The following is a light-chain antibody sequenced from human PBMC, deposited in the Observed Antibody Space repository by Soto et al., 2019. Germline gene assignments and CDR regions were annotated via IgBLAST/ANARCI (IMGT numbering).Light chain of an antibody. Sequence: DIHMKQSPSTLSASVGDRVTITCRASQSISSWLAWYQQKPGKAPKLLIYKASSLESGVPSRFSGSGSGTEFTLTISSLQPDDFATYYCQQYNRAWTFGQGTKVAIK. CDR2: KAS. J-gene: IGKJ1*01. V-gene: IGKV1-5*03. CDR3: QQYNRAWT. CDR1: QSISSW.